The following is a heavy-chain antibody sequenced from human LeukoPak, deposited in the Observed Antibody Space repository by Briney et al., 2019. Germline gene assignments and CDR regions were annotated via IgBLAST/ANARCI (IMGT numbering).Heavy chain of an antibody. V-gene: IGHV1-3*03. D-gene: IGHD3-10*01. J-gene: IGHJ4*02. Sequence: ASVKVSCKASGYTFTSYAMHWVRQAPGQRLEWMGWINADNGNTKYSQEFQGRVTFTRDTSASTAYMELSSLRSEDMAVYYCAIHYYGSRSYYPPFDSWGQGTLVTVSS. CDR3: AIHYYGSRSYYPPFDS. CDR1: GYTFTSYA. CDR2: INADNGNT.